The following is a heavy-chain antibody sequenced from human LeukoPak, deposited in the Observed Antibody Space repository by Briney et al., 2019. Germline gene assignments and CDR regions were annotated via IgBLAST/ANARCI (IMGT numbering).Heavy chain of an antibody. CDR1: GFTFSAYA. V-gene: IGHV3-23*01. D-gene: IGHD5-24*01. J-gene: IGHJ4*02. Sequence: GGSLRLSCTAPGFTFSAYAMTWVRQAPGKGLEWVSTISGGHVNTYYADSVKGRFTISRDNSKNTLFLQLNSLRAEDSAVYYCAKGGRDGYNYVVDYWGQGTLVTVSS. CDR3: AKGGRDGYNYVVDY. CDR2: ISGGHVNT.